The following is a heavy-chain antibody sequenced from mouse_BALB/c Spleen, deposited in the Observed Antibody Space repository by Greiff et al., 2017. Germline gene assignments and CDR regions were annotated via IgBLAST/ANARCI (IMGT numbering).Heavy chain of an antibody. CDR1: GYTFTSYV. D-gene: IGHD2-3*01. Sequence: VQLQQSGPELVKPGASVKMSCKASGYTFTSYVMHWVKQKPGQGLEWIGYINPYNDGTKYNEKFKGKATLTSDKSSSTAYMELSSLTSEDSAVYDCARSDCYYCCDYWGQGTTLTVAS. V-gene: IGHV1-14*01. J-gene: IGHJ2*01. CDR3: ARSDCYYCCDY. CDR2: INPYNDGT.